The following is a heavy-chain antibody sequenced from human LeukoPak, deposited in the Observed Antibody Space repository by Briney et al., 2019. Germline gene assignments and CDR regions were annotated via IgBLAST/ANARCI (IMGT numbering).Heavy chain of an antibody. CDR1: GYSFTSYW. CDR2: HVPGDSDI. V-gene: IGHV5-51*01. J-gene: IGHJ4*02. Sequence: GEALKISCKGSGYSFTSYWIGWVRQMPGRGLEWMGIHVPGDSDIRYSPSFQGQVTISADRSISTACLQWSSLTASDTAIYYCARSQSSAWYYWGQGTLVTVSS. D-gene: IGHD6-19*01. CDR3: ARSQSSAWYY.